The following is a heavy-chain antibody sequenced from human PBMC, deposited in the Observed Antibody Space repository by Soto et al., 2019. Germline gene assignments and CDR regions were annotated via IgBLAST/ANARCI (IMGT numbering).Heavy chain of an antibody. CDR3: ARHNYDFWSGHYSFDY. CDR1: GGSISSSSYY. V-gene: IGHV4-39*01. J-gene: IGHJ4*02. Sequence: PSETLSLTCTVSGGSISSSSYYWGWIRQPPGKGLEWIGSIYYSGSTYYNPSLKSRVTISVDTSKNQFSLKLSSVTAADTAVYYCARHNYDFWSGHYSFDYWGQGTLVTVSS. D-gene: IGHD3-3*01. CDR2: IYYSGST.